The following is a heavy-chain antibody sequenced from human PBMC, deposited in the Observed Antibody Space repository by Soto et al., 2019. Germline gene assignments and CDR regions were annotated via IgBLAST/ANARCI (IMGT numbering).Heavy chain of an antibody. CDR2: IYYRGST. CDR1: DDSINSDKYY. CDR3: ARVSATHLIDY. Sequence: PSETLSLTCSVSDDSINSDKYYWGWIRQPPGKGLEWIGSIYYRGSTYYNPSPKTRVTISVDTSKNQFSLKLSSVTAADTAVYYCARVSATHLIDYWGQGTLVTVSS. D-gene: IGHD1-26*01. V-gene: IGHV4-39*07. J-gene: IGHJ4*02.